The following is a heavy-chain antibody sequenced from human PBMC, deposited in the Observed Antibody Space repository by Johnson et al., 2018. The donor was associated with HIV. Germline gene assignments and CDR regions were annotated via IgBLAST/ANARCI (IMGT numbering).Heavy chain of an antibody. CDR2: ISDDGSNK. CDR1: GFTFSSYG. D-gene: IGHD3-3*01. V-gene: IGHV3-30*18. Sequence: QVQLVESGGGVVQPGRSLRLSCAASGFTFSSYGMHWVRQAPGKGLEWVSVISDDGSNKYYADSVKGRFTISRDNSKNMLYLQMNSLRAEDTAVYYCAKDLGASENEEWATDYYDFGTGYPVQDPRGVIGAFDIWGQGTMVTVSS. CDR3: AKDLGASENEEWATDYYDFGTGYPVQDPRGVIGAFDI. J-gene: IGHJ3*02.